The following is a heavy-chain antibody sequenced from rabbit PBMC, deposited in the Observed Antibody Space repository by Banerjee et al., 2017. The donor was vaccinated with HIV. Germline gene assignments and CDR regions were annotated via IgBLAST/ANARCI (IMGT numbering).Heavy chain of an antibody. Sequence: LVQPEGSLDLFCKASGFTLSSDYWICWVRQAPGKGLEWIGCVDTGSSDTWHASWVNGRFTISKISSTTVTLQMTSLTVADTATYFCGRDRDGDAGYGSLALWGPGTLVTVS. J-gene: IGHJ4*01. CDR1: GFTLSSDYW. V-gene: IGHV1S45*01. CDR2: VDTGSSDT. CDR3: GRDRDGDAGYGSLAL. D-gene: IGHD6-1*01.